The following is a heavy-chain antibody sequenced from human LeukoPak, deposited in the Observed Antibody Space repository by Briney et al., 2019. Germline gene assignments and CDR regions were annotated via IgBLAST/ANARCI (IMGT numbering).Heavy chain of an antibody. V-gene: IGHV3-30*02. Sequence: TGGSLRLSCAASGFTLSSYGMHSVRQAPGKGLEWVAFIRYDGSNKYYADSVKGRFTISRDNAKNSLYLQINSLRAEDTALYYCARPISRYMYVWGKGTTVTVSS. J-gene: IGHJ6*03. CDR1: GFTLSSYG. D-gene: IGHD2-2*02. CDR3: ARPISRYMYV. CDR2: IRYDGSNK.